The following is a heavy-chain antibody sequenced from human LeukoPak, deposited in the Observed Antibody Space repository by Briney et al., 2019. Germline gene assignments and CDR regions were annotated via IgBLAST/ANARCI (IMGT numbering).Heavy chain of an antibody. J-gene: IGHJ6*02. CDR1: GDSISSNSAA. CDR3: ARDASMTTVVRYGMDV. CDR2: TYYRSKWYN. V-gene: IGHV6-1*01. Sequence: SQTLSLTCAISGDSISSNSAAWNWLRQSPSRGLEWLGRTYYRSKWYNDYAVSVKGRITINPDTSKNQFFLQLNSVTPEDTAVYYCARDASMTTVVRYGMDVWGQGTTVTVSS. D-gene: IGHD4-23*01.